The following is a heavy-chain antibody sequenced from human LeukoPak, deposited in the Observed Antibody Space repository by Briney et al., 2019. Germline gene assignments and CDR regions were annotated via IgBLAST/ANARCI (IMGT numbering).Heavy chain of an antibody. Sequence: ASLKVSCKACGYTFTCYYMHWVRQAPGQGLEWMGRINPNSGGTNYAQKFQGRVTMTRDTSISTAYMELSRLRSDDTAVYYCATIGSGSYLAFDYWGQGTLVTVSS. V-gene: IGHV1-2*06. CDR1: GYTFTCYY. CDR2: INPNSGGT. D-gene: IGHD3-10*01. J-gene: IGHJ4*02. CDR3: ATIGSGSYLAFDY.